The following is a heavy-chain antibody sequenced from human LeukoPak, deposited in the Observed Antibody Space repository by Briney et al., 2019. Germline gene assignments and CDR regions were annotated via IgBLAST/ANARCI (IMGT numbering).Heavy chain of an antibody. CDR1: GDSDSSDSAA. J-gene: IGHJ4*02. D-gene: IGHD4-11*01. V-gene: IGHV6-1*01. CDR2: TYYRSKWLS. CDR3: ARKGTVTTPFDY. Sequence: SQTLSLTCAISGDSDSSDSAAWNWISQSPSRGLEWLGRTYYRSKWLSDFALSVKSRMTINADTSKNQFSLQLTSVTPEDTAVYYCARKGTVTTPFDYWGQGILVTVSS.